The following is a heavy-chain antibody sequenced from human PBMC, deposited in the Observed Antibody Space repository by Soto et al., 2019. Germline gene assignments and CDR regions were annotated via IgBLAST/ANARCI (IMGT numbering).Heavy chain of an antibody. D-gene: IGHD3-9*01. CDR2: ISYDGSNK. CDR3: AKAPNFDWLSHFDY. J-gene: IGHJ4*02. CDR1: GLTFSKYG. V-gene: IGHV3-30*18. Sequence: GGSLRLSCSASGLTFSKYGMHWFRQAPGKGLEWVAVISYDGSNKYYADSVKGRFTISRDNSKNTLYLQMNRLRAEDTAVYYCAKAPNFDWLSHFDYWGQGTLVTVSS.